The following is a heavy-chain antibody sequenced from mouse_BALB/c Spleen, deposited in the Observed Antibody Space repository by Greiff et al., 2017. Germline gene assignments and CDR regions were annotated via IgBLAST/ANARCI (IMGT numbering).Heavy chain of an antibody. CDR3: ARYDYDGFDY. Sequence: QVQLQQSGAELAKPGASVKMSCKASGYTFTSYWMHWVKQRPGQGLEWIGYINPSTGYTEYNQKFKDKATLTADKSSSTAYMQLSSLTSEDSAVYYCARYDYDGFDYWGQGTLVTVSA. V-gene: IGHV1-7*01. CDR1: GYTFTSYW. D-gene: IGHD2-4*01. CDR2: INPSTGYT. J-gene: IGHJ3*01.